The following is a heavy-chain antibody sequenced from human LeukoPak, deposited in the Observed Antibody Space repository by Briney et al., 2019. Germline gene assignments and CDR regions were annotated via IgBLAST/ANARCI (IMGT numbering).Heavy chain of an antibody. CDR1: GASISRGTHY. J-gene: IGHJ4*02. CDR2: FYTSGST. Sequence: SETLSLTCTVSGASISRGTHYWSWIRQPAGKGLEWIGRFYTSGSTNYNPSLKSRVTISVDTSKNQFSLKLNSVTAADTAVYYCARGRDGYNFLNRGEYYYFDYWGQGTLVTVSS. V-gene: IGHV4-61*02. CDR3: ARGRDGYNFLNRGEYYYFDY. D-gene: IGHD5-24*01.